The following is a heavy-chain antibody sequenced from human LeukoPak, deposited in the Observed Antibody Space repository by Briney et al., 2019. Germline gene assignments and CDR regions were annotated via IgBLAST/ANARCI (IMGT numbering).Heavy chain of an antibody. V-gene: IGHV3-53*01. D-gene: IGHD2-21*02. CDR1: GLTVSSNY. J-gene: IGHJ3*02. CDR2: IYSGGST. CDR3: AKGIYCGGDCYPHAFDI. Sequence: PGGSLRLSCAASGLTVSSNYMSWVRQAPGKGLEWVSVIYSGGSTYYADSVKGRFTISRDNSKNTLYLQMNSLRAEDTAVYYCAKGIYCGGDCYPHAFDIWGQGTMVTVSS.